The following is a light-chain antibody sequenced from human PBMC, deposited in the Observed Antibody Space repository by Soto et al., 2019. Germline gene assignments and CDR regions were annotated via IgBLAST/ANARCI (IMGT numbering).Light chain of an antibody. CDR1: SSDVGDYNY. CDR2: EVS. V-gene: IGLV2-8*01. CDR3: SSNAGSNNLV. J-gene: IGLJ2*01. Sequence: QSVLTQPPSASGTPGQSVTIPCTGTSSDVGDYNYVSWYQQHPGKAPNLVIYEVSRRPSGVPDRFSGSKSGNTASLTVSGLQAEDEEDYYCSSNAGSNNLVFGAGTKLTVL.